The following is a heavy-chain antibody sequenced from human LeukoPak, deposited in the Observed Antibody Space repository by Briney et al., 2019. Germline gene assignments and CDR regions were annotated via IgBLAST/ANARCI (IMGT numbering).Heavy chain of an antibody. CDR1: GYTLTELS. CDR2: FDPEDGET. J-gene: IGHJ6*03. V-gene: IGHV1-24*01. D-gene: IGHD3-16*01. Sequence: ASVKVSCKVSGYTLTELSMHWVRQAPGKGLEWMGGFDPEDGETIYAQKFQGRVTMTEDTSTDTAYMELSSLRSEDTAVYYCATTPRGFGWGPYYMDVWGKGTTVTVSS. CDR3: ATTPRGFGWGPYYMDV.